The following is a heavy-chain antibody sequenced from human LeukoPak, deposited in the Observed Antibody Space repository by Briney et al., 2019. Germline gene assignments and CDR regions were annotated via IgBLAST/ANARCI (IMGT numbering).Heavy chain of an antibody. CDR2: ISDSSTLT. CDR3: AREIEDYYGSGSSSHYGMDV. CDR1: GFTFSSFG. D-gene: IGHD3-10*01. Sequence: QTGGSLRLSCAASGFTFSSFGMNWVRQAPGKGLGWVSYISDSSTLTYYADSVKGRFTISRDNAKNSLSLQLNSLRAEDTAVYYCAREIEDYYGSGSSSHYGMDVWGQGTTVTVSS. V-gene: IGHV3-48*01. J-gene: IGHJ6*02.